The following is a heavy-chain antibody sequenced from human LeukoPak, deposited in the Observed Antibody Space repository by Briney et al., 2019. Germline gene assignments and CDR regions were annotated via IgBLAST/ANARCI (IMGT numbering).Heavy chain of an antibody. CDR3: ARLSGNYYYYYMDV. V-gene: IGHV3-53*01. CDR2: IYSGGSP. Sequence: GGSLRLSCAASGFTVSSNDMSWVRQAPGKGLEWVSVIYSGGSPYYADSVKGRFTISRDNSKNTLYLQMNSLRAEDTAVYYCARLSGNYYYYYMDVWGKGTTVTISS. J-gene: IGHJ6*03. D-gene: IGHD1-20*01. CDR1: GFTVSSND.